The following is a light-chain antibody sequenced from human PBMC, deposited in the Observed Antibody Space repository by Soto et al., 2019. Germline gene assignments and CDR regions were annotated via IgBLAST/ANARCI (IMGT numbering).Light chain of an antibody. V-gene: IGLV2-14*03. CDR1: SSDIGHYDY. J-gene: IGLJ1*01. CDR2: HVT. CDR3: CSLTTSHTYV. Sequence: QSVLTRPASVSGSPGQSITISCTGTSSDIGHYDYVSWYQQHPGKAPKLMIYHVTYRPSGVSNRYSGSKSGNSASLTISGLQADNEADYYCCSLTTSHTYVFGSGTKVTVL.